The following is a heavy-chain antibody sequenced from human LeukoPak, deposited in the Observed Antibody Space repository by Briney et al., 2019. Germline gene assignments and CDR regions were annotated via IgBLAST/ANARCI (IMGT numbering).Heavy chain of an antibody. Sequence: SETLSLTCDVSGGSITQTNYWTWVRQPPGKGLEWIGEVNLQGSTNYNPSLMGRVAISVDTSENHVSLQLTSVTAADTAVYYCAAEVKYSPLLHWFDPWGQGTLVTVSS. CDR1: GGSITQTNY. CDR2: VNLQGST. CDR3: AAEVKYSPLLHWFDP. V-gene: IGHV4-4*02. D-gene: IGHD2-15*01. J-gene: IGHJ5*02.